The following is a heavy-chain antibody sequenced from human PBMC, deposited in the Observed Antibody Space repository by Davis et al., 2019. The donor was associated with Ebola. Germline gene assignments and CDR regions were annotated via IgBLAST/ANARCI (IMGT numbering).Heavy chain of an antibody. D-gene: IGHD1-26*01. CDR1: GASISSRGYY. J-gene: IGHJ3*02. V-gene: IGHV4-39*01. CDR3: ARPWYSGTYYDAYDI. Sequence: SETLSLTCTVSGASISSRGYYWGWISQPPGKGLDWVGRFSYGDNTHYYNPSLRSRVTISVDTSRNQFSLKLSSATAADTAVYYCARPWYSGTYYDAYDIWGQGTMVAVSS. CDR2: FSYGDNT.